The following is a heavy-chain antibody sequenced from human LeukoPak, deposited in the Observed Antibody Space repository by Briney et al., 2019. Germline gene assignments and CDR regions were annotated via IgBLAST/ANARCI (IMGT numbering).Heavy chain of an antibody. D-gene: IGHD3-10*01. Sequence: GGSLRLSCAASGFTFSSYGMHWVRQAPGKGLEWVAVISYDGSNKYYADSVKGRFTISRDNSKNTLYLQMNSLRAEDTAVYYCANLPFGSGSYYTLDYWGQGTLVTVSS. CDR2: ISYDGSNK. CDR3: ANLPFGSGSYYTLDY. V-gene: IGHV3-30*18. CDR1: GFTFSSYG. J-gene: IGHJ4*02.